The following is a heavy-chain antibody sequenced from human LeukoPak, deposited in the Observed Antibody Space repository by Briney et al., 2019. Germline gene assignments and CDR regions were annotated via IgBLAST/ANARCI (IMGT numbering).Heavy chain of an antibody. V-gene: IGHV4-59*08. CDR2: IYYSGST. CDR3: ARRVGRLTQSNYYYYYGMDV. J-gene: IGHJ6*02. CDR1: GGSISSYY. Sequence: SETLSLTCTVSGGSISSYYWSWIRQPPGKGLEWIGYIYYSGSTNYNPSLKSRVTISVDTSKNQFSLKLSSVTAADTAVYYCARRVGRLTQSNYYYYYGMDVWGQGTTVTVSS. D-gene: IGHD1-14*01.